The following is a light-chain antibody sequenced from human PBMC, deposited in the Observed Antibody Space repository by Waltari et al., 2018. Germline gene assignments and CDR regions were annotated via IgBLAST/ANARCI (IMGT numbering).Light chain of an antibody. J-gene: IGKJ2*01. CDR2: GAS. V-gene: IGKV3-15*01. CDR3: QQYHNWPYT. Sequence: EILMTQSPATLSVSPGERATLSGRASQRLSTNLAWYQQHPGQAPRLLIYGASTRATGVPARFSGSRSGTEFTLIISSLQSEDFALYYCQQYHNWPYTFGQGTKLEIK. CDR1: QRLSTN.